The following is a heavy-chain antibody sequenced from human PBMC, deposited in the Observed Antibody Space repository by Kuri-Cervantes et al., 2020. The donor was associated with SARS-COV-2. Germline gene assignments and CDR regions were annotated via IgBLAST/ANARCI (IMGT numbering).Heavy chain of an antibody. CDR1: GYTFTDYY. V-gene: IGHV1-2*02. Sequence: ASAKVSCKTSGYTFTDYYVHWVRQAPGQGLEWMGWINPKSGGTKFAQRFQGRVTMTRDTSITTAYMELSSLRSEDTAVYYCATVAGAIVGAMAYWGQGTLVTVSS. J-gene: IGHJ4*02. D-gene: IGHD1-26*01. CDR3: ATVAGAIVGAMAY. CDR2: INPKSGGT.